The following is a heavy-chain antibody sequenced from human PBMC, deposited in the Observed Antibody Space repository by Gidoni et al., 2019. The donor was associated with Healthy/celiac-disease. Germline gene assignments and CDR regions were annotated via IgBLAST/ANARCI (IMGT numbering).Heavy chain of an antibody. J-gene: IGHJ3*02. D-gene: IGHD3-22*01. V-gene: IGHV3-48*02. Sequence: EVQLVESGGGLVQPGGSLRLSCAASGFTFSSYSMNWVRQAPGNGLEGVSYISSSSSTIYDADSVKGRFTISRDNAKNSLYLQMNSLRDEDTAVYYCARATYYYDSSGYRDAFDIWGQGTMVTVSS. CDR1: GFTFSSYS. CDR3: ARATYYYDSSGYRDAFDI. CDR2: ISSSSSTI.